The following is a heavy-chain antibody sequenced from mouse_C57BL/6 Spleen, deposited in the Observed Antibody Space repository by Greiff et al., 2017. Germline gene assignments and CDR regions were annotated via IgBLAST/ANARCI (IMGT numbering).Heavy chain of an antibody. CDR1: GFNIKDYY. V-gene: IGHV14-2*01. Sequence: EVQLVESGAELVKPGASVKLSCTASGFNIKDYYMHWVKQRTEQGLEWIGRIDPADGETKYAPKFQGKATITADTSANTAYLQLSSLTSEDTAVDYCARTTVVATNFDDWGQGTTLTVSS. CDR2: IDPADGET. CDR3: ARTTVVATNFDD. D-gene: IGHD1-1*01. J-gene: IGHJ2*01.